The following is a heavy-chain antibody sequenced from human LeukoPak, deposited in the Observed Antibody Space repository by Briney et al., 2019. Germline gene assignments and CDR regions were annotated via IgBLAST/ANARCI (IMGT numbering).Heavy chain of an antibody. CDR2: IYYSGST. D-gene: IGHD1-1*01. CDR3: ARVLSSWKHPFDY. V-gene: IGHV4-30-4*01. Sequence: SSETLSLTCTVSGGSISSGDYYWSWIRQPPGKGLEWIGYIYYSGSTYYNPSLKSRVTISVDTSKNQFSLKLSSVTAADTAVYYCARVLSSWKHPFDYWGQGTLVTVSS. J-gene: IGHJ4*02. CDR1: GGSISSGDYY.